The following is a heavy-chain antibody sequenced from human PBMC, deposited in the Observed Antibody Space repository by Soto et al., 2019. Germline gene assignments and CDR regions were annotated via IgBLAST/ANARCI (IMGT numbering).Heavy chain of an antibody. Sequence: EVQLLESGGGLVQPGGFLRLSCATSGFSFSGYAMSWVRQAPGKGLEWVSVISGSGATTFYADSVKGRFTISRDSSRNTLFLQMNSLRAEDTAIYYCAKHTRVYSPSYFDYWGQGTLVTVSS. CDR1: GFSFSGYA. CDR3: AKHTRVYSPSYFDY. D-gene: IGHD5-18*01. CDR2: ISGSGATT. J-gene: IGHJ4*02. V-gene: IGHV3-23*01.